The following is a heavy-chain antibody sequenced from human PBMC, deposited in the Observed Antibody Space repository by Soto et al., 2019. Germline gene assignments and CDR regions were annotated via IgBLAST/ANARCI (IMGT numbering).Heavy chain of an antibody. Sequence: QVQLQESGPGLVKPSQTLSLTCTVSGGSISSGGYYWNWIRQHPGKGLEWIGYSYYSGSTYYNPSRKSRVTVSVDPSKAPFSLKLSSVTAAGTAVYYCARSVFPWGQGTLVTVSS. CDR2: SYYSGST. V-gene: IGHV4-31*03. J-gene: IGHJ5*02. CDR1: GGSISSGGYY. CDR3: ARSVFP.